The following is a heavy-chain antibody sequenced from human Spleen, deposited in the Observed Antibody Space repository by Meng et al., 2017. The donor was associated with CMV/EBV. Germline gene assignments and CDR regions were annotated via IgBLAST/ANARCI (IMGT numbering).Heavy chain of an antibody. J-gene: IGHJ4*02. Sequence: SVKVSCKASGGTLSSYSISWVRQAPGQGLEWMGRIIPILGIAIYAQKFQGRVTIIADKSTSTAFMELSSLRSEDTAVYYCASDLATPSYKGEYEFSGLDYWGQGTLVTVSS. D-gene: IGHD3-16*01. CDR3: ASDLATPSYKGEYEFSGLDY. CDR2: IIPILGIA. CDR1: GGTLSSYS. V-gene: IGHV1-69*02.